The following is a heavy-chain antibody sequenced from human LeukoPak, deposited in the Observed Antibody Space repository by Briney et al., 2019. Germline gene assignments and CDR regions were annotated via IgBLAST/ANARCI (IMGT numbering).Heavy chain of an antibody. CDR3: AREGCSSTSCYDFDY. J-gene: IGHJ4*02. V-gene: IGHV7-4-1*02. D-gene: IGHD2-2*01. Sequence: ASVKVSCKASGYTFTSYAMNWVRQAPGQGLEWMGWINTNTGNPTYAQGFTGRFVFSLDTSASTAYLQISSLKAEDTAVYYCAREGCSSTSCYDFDYWGQGTLVTVSS. CDR1: GYTFTSYA. CDR2: INTNTGNP.